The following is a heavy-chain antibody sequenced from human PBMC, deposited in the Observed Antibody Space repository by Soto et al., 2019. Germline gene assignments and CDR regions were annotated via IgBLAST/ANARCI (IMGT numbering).Heavy chain of an antibody. V-gene: IGHV4-34*01. CDR2: INHSGST. Sequence: QVQLQQWGAGLLKPSETLSLTCAVYGGSFSGYYWSWIRQPPGKGLEWIGEINHSGSTNYNPSLKSPVTISVDPSKIQFSLKVSSVTAADTAVYYCARKGRRGGYSYGYFDYWGQGTLVTVSS. CDR1: GGSFSGYY. J-gene: IGHJ4*02. CDR3: ARKGRRGGYSYGYFDY. D-gene: IGHD5-18*01.